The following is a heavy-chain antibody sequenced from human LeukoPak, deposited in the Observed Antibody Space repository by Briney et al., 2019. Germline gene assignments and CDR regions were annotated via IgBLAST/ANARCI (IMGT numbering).Heavy chain of an antibody. D-gene: IGHD2-2*01. V-gene: IGHV1-2*02. J-gene: IGHJ6*03. CDR3: ARGFVVVVPAARPPTHYYYMDV. Sequence: ASVKVSCKASGYTFTGYYMHWVRQAPGQGLEWMGWINPNSGGTNYAQKFQGRVTMTRDTSISTAYMELSSLGSEDTAVYYCARGFVVVVPAARPPTHYYYMDVWGKGTTVTVSS. CDR2: INPNSGGT. CDR1: GYTFTGYY.